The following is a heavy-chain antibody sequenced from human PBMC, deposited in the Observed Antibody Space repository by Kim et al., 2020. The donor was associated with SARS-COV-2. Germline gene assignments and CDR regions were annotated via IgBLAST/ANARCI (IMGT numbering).Heavy chain of an antibody. CDR1: GGSISSSNW. CDR2: IYHSGST. CDR3: ARDHVWGVGQWLVRKRGFDY. Sequence: SETLSLTCAVSGGSISSSNWWSWVRQPPGKGLEWIGEIYHSGSTNYNPSLKSRVTISVDKSKNQFSLKLSSVTAADTAVYYCARDHVWGVGQWLVRKRGFDYWGQGTLVTVSS. J-gene: IGHJ4*02. V-gene: IGHV4-4*02. D-gene: IGHD6-19*01.